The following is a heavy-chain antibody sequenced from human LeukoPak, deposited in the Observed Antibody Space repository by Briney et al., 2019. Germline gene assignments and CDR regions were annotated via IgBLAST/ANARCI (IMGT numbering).Heavy chain of an antibody. CDR2: IYTTGIT. D-gene: IGHD3-10*01. Sequence: SETLSLTCTVSGGSMKSGSYYWSWIRQPAGKGLEWIGRIYTTGITIYNPSLKSRVTISVDTSRNQFSLNLSSVTAADTAIYYCARDVNYASGNFCKFPWFDPWGQGSLVTVSA. CDR3: ARDVNYASGNFCKFPWFDP. CDR1: GGSMKSGSYY. V-gene: IGHV4-61*02. J-gene: IGHJ5*02.